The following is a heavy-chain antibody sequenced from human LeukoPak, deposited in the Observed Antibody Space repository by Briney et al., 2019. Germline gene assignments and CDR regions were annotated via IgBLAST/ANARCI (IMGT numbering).Heavy chain of an antibody. CDR1: GFTFSSSS. V-gene: IGHV3-48*01. J-gene: IGHJ4*02. CDR3: AKANMVRGVTLKFDY. CDR2: ITASSSTE. Sequence: GGSLRLSCAASGFTFSSSSMNWVRQAPGKGLEWVSYITASSSTEYYADSVKGRFTISRDNAKNSLYLQMNSLRAEDTAVYYCAKANMVRGVTLKFDYWGQGTLVTVSS. D-gene: IGHD3-10*01.